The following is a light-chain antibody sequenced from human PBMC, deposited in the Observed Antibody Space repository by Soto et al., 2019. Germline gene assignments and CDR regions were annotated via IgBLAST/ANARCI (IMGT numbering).Light chain of an antibody. CDR1: GSNIGTNT. V-gene: IGLV1-44*01. CDR2: DDN. J-gene: IGLJ2*01. Sequence: QSVLTQPPSASGTPGQRVTISCSGTGSNIGTNTVNWYWQHPGTDPKLLIYDDNRRPSGVPDGFSCAKNGTSASLPISGLQSEDEAEYYCSTWDGSLNNVLFGGGTKVTVL. CDR3: STWDGSLNNVL.